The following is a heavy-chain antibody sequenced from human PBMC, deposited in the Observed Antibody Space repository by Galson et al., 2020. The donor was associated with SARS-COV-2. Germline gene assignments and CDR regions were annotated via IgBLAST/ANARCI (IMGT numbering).Heavy chain of an antibody. CDR1: GFTFSSYW. D-gene: IGHD6-13*01. Sequence: GGSLRLYCAASGFTFSSYWMSWVRQAPGKGQEWVANIKQDGSEKYYVDSVKGRFTISRDNAKTSLYLQMNSLRAEDTAVYYCARGGSSSWYFDLWGRGTLVTVSS. J-gene: IGHJ2*01. V-gene: IGHV3-7*03. CDR3: ARGGSSSWYFDL. CDR2: IKQDGSEK.